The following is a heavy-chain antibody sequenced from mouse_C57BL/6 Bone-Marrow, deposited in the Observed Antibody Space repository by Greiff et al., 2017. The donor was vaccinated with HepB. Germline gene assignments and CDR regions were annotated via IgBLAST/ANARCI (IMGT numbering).Heavy chain of an antibody. CDR1: GFTFSSYA. CDR2: ISDGGSYT. J-gene: IGHJ2*01. Sequence: EVQLVESGGGLVKPGGSLKLSCATSGFTFSSYAMSWVRQTPEKRLEWVATISDGGSYTYYPDNVKGRFTIARDNAKNNLYLQMSHLKSEDTAMYYCAGDLRGGGFTTVDYGGRGTTLTVSS. D-gene: IGHD1-1*01. V-gene: IGHV5-4*01. CDR3: AGDLRGGGFTTVDY.